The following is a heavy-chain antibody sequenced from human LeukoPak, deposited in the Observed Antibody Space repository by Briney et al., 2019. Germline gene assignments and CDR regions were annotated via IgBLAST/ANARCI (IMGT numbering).Heavy chain of an antibody. J-gene: IGHJ6*03. CDR2: IIPIFGTA. D-gene: IGHD2-2*01. Sequence: VASVKVSCKASGYTFSSYGITWVRQAPGQGLEWMGGIIPIFGTANYAQKFQGRVTITADESTSTAYMELSSLRSEDTAVYYCARDGLVDDQLLSHYYYYCMDVWGKGTTVTVSS. CDR3: ARDGLVDDQLLSHYYYYCMDV. V-gene: IGHV1-69*13. CDR1: GYTFSSYG.